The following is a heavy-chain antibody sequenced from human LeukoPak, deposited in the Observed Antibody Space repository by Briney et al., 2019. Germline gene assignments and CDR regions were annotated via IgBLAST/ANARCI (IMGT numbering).Heavy chain of an antibody. D-gene: IGHD6-13*01. Sequence: ASVKVSCKASGYTFTSYGISWVRQATGQGLEWMGWMNPNSGNTGYAQKFQGRVTITRNTSISTAYMELSSLRSEDTAVYYCARSIAAAGTGFDYWGQGTLVTVSS. J-gene: IGHJ4*02. CDR3: ARSIAAAGTGFDY. CDR2: MNPNSGNT. CDR1: GYTFTSYG. V-gene: IGHV1-8*03.